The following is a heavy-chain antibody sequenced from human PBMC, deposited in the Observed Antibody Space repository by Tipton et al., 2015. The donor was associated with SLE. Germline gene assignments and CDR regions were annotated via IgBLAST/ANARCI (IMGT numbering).Heavy chain of an antibody. CDR2: IYYSGST. CDR1: GGSISSYY. CDR3: ARDYSYDAFDI. J-gene: IGHJ3*02. Sequence: TLSLTCTVSGGSISSYYWSWIRQPPGKGLEWIGHIYYSGSTYYNPSLKSRVTISVDTSKNQFSLKLSSVTAADTAVYYCARDYSYDAFDIWGQGTMVTVSS. V-gene: IGHV4-59*12. D-gene: IGHD5-18*01.